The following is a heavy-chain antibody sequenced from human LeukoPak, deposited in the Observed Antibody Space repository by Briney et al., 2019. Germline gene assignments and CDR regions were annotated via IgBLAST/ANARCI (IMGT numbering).Heavy chain of an antibody. CDR3: VTLPTGDY. CDR2: IYSGGST. D-gene: IGHD2-15*01. J-gene: IGHJ4*02. V-gene: IGHV3-53*01. Sequence: GGSLRLSCAAFGFTVSRNHMTWVRQAPGKGLEWVSIIYSGGSTYYADSVRGRFTISRDSSQNTLYLQMNGLRAEDTAVYYCVTLPTGDYWGQGTLVTVYS. CDR1: GFTVSRNH.